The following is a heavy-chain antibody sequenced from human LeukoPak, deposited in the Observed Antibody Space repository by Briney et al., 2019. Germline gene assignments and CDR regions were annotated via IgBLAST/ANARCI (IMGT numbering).Heavy chain of an antibody. CDR3: ACFGSGSYWGRNYYYYMDV. D-gene: IGHD3-10*01. V-gene: IGHV3-23*01. CDR1: GFTFSSYA. Sequence: GGSLRLSCAASGFTFSSYAMSWVRQAPGKGLEWVSAISGSGGSTYYADSVKGRLTISRDNSKNTLYLQMNSLRAEDTAVYYCACFGSGSYWGRNYYYYMDVWGKGTTVTISS. J-gene: IGHJ6*03. CDR2: ISGSGGST.